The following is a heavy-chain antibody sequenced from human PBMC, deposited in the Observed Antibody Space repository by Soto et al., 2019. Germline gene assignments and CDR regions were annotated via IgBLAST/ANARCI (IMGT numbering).Heavy chain of an antibody. CDR3: ARDTGATAAFDI. V-gene: IGHV1-58*01. CDR1: GFTFTSSA. D-gene: IGHD4-17*01. Sequence: GASVKVSCKASGFTFTSSAVQWVRQARGQRLEWIGWIVVGSGNTNYAQKFQERVTITRDMSTSTAYMELSRLRSDDTAVYYCARDTGATAAFDIWGQGTMVTVSS. CDR2: IVVGSGNT. J-gene: IGHJ3*02.